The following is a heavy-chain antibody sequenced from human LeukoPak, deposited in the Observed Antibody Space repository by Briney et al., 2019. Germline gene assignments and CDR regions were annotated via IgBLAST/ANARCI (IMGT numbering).Heavy chain of an antibody. CDR1: GGTFSSYA. CDR2: IIPIFGTA. CDR3: ARDLSSSGWSRYYFDY. Sequence: SVKVSCKSSGGTFSSYAISWVRQAPGQGLEWMGRIIPIFGTANYAQKFQGRVTMTRDTSISTAYMELSRLRSDDTAVYYCARDLSSSGWSRYYFDYWGQGTLVTVSS. J-gene: IGHJ4*02. D-gene: IGHD6-19*01. V-gene: IGHV1-69*05.